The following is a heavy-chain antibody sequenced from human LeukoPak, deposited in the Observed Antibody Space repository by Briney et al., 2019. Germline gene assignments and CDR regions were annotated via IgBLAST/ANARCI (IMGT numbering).Heavy chain of an antibody. CDR2: VKSRSAGETT. V-gene: IGHV3-15*01. J-gene: IGHJ4*02. CDR1: GFSISNDW. D-gene: IGHD3-10*01. CDR3: TLIQGWGSGIYYRDF. Sequence: PGGSLRLSCAASGFSISNDWMSWVRQAPGKGLEWVARVKSRSAGETTDYAAPVKGRFTISRDDSKNTLYLQMNSLKTEDTAVYYCTLIQGWGSGIYYRDFWGQGTLVTVSS.